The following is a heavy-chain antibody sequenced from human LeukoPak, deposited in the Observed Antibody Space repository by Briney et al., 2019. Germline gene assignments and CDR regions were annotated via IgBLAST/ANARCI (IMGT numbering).Heavy chain of an antibody. J-gene: IGHJ4*02. CDR1: GFTFSSYA. CDR2: SGSGGDT. Sequence: PGGSLRLSCAASGFTFSSYAMNWVRQAPGEGLEWVSVSGSGGDTYYADSVKGRFTISRDNSKNALYLQMNSLRAEDTPVYYCAKAPGATYGTYYFDYGGQGTLVTVST. CDR3: AKAPGATYGTYYFDY. D-gene: IGHD4/OR15-4a*01. V-gene: IGHV3-23*01.